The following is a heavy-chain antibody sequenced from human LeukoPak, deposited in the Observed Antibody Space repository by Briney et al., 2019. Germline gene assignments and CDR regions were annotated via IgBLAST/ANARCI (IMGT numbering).Heavy chain of an antibody. CDR2: INPNSGGT. CDR1: GYTLTGYY. D-gene: IGHD1-1*01. Sequence: ASVKVSCNASGYTLTGYYMHWVRQATGQGLEWMGWINPNSGGTNYAQKFQGRVTMTRDTSISTAYMELSRLRSDDTAVYYCARTPLSYNWNDGPDYWGQGTLVTVSS. V-gene: IGHV1-2*02. J-gene: IGHJ4*02. CDR3: ARTPLSYNWNDGPDY.